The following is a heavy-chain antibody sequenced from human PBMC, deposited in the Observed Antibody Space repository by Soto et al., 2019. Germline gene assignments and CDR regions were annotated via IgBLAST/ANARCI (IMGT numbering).Heavy chain of an antibody. D-gene: IGHD1-26*01. CDR1: GYAFTSYT. V-gene: IGHV1-3*01. CDR2: INADNGDS. CDR3: ARVTGSGLRVEPGIFEY. Sequence: QVQLVQSGAEVKKPGASVKVSCNPSGYAFTSYTMHWVRQAPGQGLEWMGWINADNGDSKYSQKFKGRVTITRDTSASIAYMELSRLRSEDTAVYYCARVTGSGLRVEPGIFEYWGQGTLVTVSS. J-gene: IGHJ4*02.